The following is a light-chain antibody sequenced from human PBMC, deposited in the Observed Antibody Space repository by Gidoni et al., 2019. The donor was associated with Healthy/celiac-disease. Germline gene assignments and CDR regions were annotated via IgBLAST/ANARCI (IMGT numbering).Light chain of an antibody. J-gene: IGKJ1*01. V-gene: IGKV1-39*01. CDR3: QQSYSNWT. CDR1: QSISSY. CDR2: AAS. Sequence: DIQMTQSPSSLSASVGDRVTITCRASQSISSYLNWYQQKPGKAPKLLIYAASSLQSGVPSRFSGSGSGTDFTLTISSLQPEDFETYYCQQSYSNWTFGQGTKVEIK.